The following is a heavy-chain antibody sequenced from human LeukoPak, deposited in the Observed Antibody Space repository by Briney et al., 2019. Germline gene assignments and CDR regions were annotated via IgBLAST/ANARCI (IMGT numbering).Heavy chain of an antibody. Sequence: SQTLSLTCTVSGGSISSGGYYWSWIRQHPGKGLEWIGYIYYSGSTYYNPSLKSRVTISVDTSKNQFSLKLSSVTAADTAVYYCARGPAYCSSTSCFYYYYYYMDVWGKGTTVTVSS. CDR2: IYYSGST. V-gene: IGHV4-31*03. J-gene: IGHJ6*03. D-gene: IGHD2-2*01. CDR3: ARGPAYCSSTSCFYYYYYYMDV. CDR1: GGSISSGGYY.